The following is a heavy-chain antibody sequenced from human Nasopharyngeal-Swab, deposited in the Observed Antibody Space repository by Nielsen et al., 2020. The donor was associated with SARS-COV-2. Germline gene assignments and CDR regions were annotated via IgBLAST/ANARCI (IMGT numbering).Heavy chain of an antibody. CDR1: GFTFSSYW. D-gene: IGHD2-2*01. CDR3: ARYCSTTSCPRGFDY. Sequence: GESLKISCAASGFTFSSYWMSWVRQAPGKGLEWVAYIKQSGSGQYYVDSVKGRFTISRDNAKNSLSLQMNSLRAEDTAVYYCARYCSTTSCPRGFDYWGQGTLVTVSS. V-gene: IGHV3-7*01. J-gene: IGHJ4*02. CDR2: IKQSGSGQ.